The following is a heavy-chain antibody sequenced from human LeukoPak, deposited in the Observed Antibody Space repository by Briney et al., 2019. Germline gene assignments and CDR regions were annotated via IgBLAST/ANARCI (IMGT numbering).Heavy chain of an antibody. J-gene: IGHJ4*02. V-gene: IGHV3-64*04. CDR3: ARDGDNSGPDLDY. CDR2: ISSNGGST. CDR1: GFTFSSYA. Sequence: GRSLRLSCAASGFTFSSYAMHWVRQAPGKGLEYVSAISSNGGSTYYADSVKGRFTISRDNSKNTLFLQMNSLRAEDTAVYYCARDGDNSGPDLDYWGQGTLVTVSS. D-gene: IGHD3-22*01.